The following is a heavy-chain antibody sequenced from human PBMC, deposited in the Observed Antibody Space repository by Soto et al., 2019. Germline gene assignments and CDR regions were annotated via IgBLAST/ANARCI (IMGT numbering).Heavy chain of an antibody. D-gene: IGHD2-15*01. J-gene: IGHJ5*01. CDR1: GDSISTVDYF. CDR3: ARGRYCLTGRCFPNWFDS. Sequence: SETLSLTCSVSGDSISTVDYFWAWIRQPPGQALEYIGYIYKSTTTYYNPPFESRVAISLDTSKSQFSLNVTSVTAADTAVYFCARGRYCLTGRCFPNWFDSWGQGTLVTVSS. V-gene: IGHV4-30-4*01. CDR2: IYKSTTT.